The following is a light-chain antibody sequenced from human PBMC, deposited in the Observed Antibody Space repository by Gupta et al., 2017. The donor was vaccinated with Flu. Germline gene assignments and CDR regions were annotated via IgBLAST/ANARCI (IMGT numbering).Light chain of an antibody. CDR1: SSDVGGYNY. V-gene: IGLV2-8*01. J-gene: IGLJ2*01. CDR2: EVS. Sequence: PIPFTGTSSDVGGYNYVSWYQQHPGKAPKLMIYEVSKRPSGVPDRFSGSKSGNTASLTVSGLQAEDEADYYCSSYAGSNNLVVFGGGTKLTVL. CDR3: SSYAGSNNLVV.